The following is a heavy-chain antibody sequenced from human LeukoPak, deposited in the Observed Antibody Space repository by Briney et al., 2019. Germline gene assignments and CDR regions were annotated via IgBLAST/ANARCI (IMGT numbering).Heavy chain of an antibody. CDR1: GFTVSTNY. Sequence: PGASLRLSCAASGFTVSTNYMSWVRLAPGKGLEWVSLLHRDGTTHYAESVKGRFTISTDNPKNTLYLQMNSLRVEDTAVYYCAGRRKEAAAYDHWGQGALVTVSS. CDR3: AGRRKEAAAYDH. J-gene: IGHJ4*02. V-gene: IGHV3-66*01. CDR2: LHRDGTT. D-gene: IGHD6-13*01.